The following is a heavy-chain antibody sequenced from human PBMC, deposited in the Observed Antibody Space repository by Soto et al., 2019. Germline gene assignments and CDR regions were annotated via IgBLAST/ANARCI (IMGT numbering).Heavy chain of an antibody. Sequence: GASVKVSCKASGYTFTSYYMHWVRQAPGQGLEWMGIINPSGGSTSYAQKFQGRVTMTRDTSTSTVYMELSSLRSEDTAVYYCARIGPRITIFGRVPPDYYYYYMDVWGKGTTVTVS. CDR3: ARIGPRITIFGRVPPDYYYYYMDV. D-gene: IGHD3-3*01. CDR1: GYTFTSYY. J-gene: IGHJ6*03. V-gene: IGHV1-46*03. CDR2: INPSGGST.